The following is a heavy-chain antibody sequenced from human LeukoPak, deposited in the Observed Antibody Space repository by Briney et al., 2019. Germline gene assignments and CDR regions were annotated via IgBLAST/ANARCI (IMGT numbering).Heavy chain of an antibody. D-gene: IGHD6-19*01. CDR1: GVSISTYY. Sequence: SETLSLTCSVSGVSISTYYWSWIRQPPGKGLEWIRYIYYSGSTNYNPSLMSRVTISVDTSKNQFSLKLSSVTAADTAVYYCATRDSGWYEGAFDIWGQGTMITVSS. CDR2: IYYSGST. CDR3: ATRDSGWYEGAFDI. J-gene: IGHJ3*02. V-gene: IGHV4-59*08.